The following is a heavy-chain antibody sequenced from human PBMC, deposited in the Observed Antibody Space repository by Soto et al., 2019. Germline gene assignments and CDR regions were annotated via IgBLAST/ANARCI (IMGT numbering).Heavy chain of an antibody. CDR3: AKDRLLRTYYFDY. CDR1: GFTFKNHG. Sequence: QVQLVESGGGVVQPGNSLRLSCAASGFTFKNHGIHWVRQGPGKGLEWVALVSYLGSEKYYIDSVKGRFSVSRDNSKNTVYLQMNSLRSEDTAVYYCAKDRLLRTYYFDYWGQGTRVTVSS. V-gene: IGHV3-30*18. J-gene: IGHJ4*02. CDR2: VSYLGSEK. D-gene: IGHD2-15*01.